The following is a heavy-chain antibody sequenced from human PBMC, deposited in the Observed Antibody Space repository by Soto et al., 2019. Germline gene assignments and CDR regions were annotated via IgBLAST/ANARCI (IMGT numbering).Heavy chain of an antibody. CDR1: GGSISSYY. D-gene: IGHD6-19*01. CDR3: ASCCPIAGALDY. J-gene: IGHJ4*02. CDR2: IYYSGST. V-gene: IGHV4-59*08. Sequence: SETLSLTCTLSGGSISSYYWSWIRQPPGKGLEWIGYIYYSGSTNYNPSLKSRVTISVDTSKNQFSLKLSSVTAADTAVYYCASCCPIAGALDYWGQGTLVTVSS.